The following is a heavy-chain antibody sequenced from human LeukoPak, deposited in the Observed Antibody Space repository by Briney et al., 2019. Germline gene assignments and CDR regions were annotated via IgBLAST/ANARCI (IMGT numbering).Heavy chain of an antibody. CDR3: ARDGVATTDNSRYYFDH. J-gene: IGHJ4*02. Sequence: GASVTVSCKASGYTFTSYYMHWVRQAPGQGLEWMGIINPSGGSTNFAQKFQGRVTMTRDTSTSTVYMDLSSLRSEDTAVYYCARDGVATTDNSRYYFDHWGQGTLVTVSS. CDR1: GYTFTSYY. CDR2: INPSGGST. D-gene: IGHD5-24*01. V-gene: IGHV1-46*01.